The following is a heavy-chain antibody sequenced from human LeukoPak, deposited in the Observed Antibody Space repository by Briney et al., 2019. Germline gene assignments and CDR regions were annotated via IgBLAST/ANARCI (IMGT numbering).Heavy chain of an antibody. J-gene: IGHJ6*02. V-gene: IGHV3-30*04. Sequence: GGSLRLSCAASGFTFSSYAMHWVRQAPGKGLEWVAVISYDGSNKYYADSVKGRFTISRDNSKNTLYLQMNSPRAEDTAVYYCARDLLGVSYGMDVWGQGTTVTVSS. D-gene: IGHD2-15*01. CDR1: GFTFSSYA. CDR3: ARDLLGVSYGMDV. CDR2: ISYDGSNK.